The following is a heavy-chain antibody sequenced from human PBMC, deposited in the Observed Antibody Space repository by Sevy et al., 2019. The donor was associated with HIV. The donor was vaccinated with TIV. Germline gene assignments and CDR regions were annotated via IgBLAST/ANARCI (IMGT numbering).Heavy chain of an antibody. CDR1: GFTFSSYW. V-gene: IGHV3-74*01. CDR2: INSDGSST. CDR3: ARDPLSDNFGVVQEVNWFDP. J-gene: IGHJ5*02. D-gene: IGHD3-3*01. Sequence: GGSLRLSCAASGFTFSSYWMHWVRQAPGKGLVWVSRINSDGSSTSYADSVKGRFTISRDNAKNTLYLQMNSLGAEDTAVYYCARDPLSDNFGVVQEVNWFDPWGQGTLVTVSS.